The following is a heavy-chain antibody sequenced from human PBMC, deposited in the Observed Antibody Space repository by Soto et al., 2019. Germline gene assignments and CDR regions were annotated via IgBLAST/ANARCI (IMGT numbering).Heavy chain of an antibody. CDR3: AKARGSSTPAPGSY. V-gene: IGHV3-23*01. CDR2: ISGSGGST. Sequence: PGGSLRLSCASSGFTFGSYAMSLVRQAPGRGLEWVSAISGSGGSTYYADSVKGRFTISRDNSKNTLYLQMNSLGAEDTAIYYCAKARGSSTPAPGSYWGQGNLVTVSS. CDR1: GFTFGSYA. D-gene: IGHD3-16*01. J-gene: IGHJ4*02.